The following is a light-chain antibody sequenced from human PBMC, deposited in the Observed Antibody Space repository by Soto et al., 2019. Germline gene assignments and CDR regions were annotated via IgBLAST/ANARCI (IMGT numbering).Light chain of an antibody. CDR2: DVN. CDR1: SSDVGAYHY. J-gene: IGLJ1*01. Sequence: LTQPPSASGSRGQSVTISCTGTSSDVGAYHYVSWYQHHPGKAPKVVIYDVNRRPSGVPNRFSGSKSGNTASLTVSGLQAEDEADYYCSSYARNNDYVLGNCTKVTVL. V-gene: IGLV2-8*01. CDR3: SSYARNNDYV.